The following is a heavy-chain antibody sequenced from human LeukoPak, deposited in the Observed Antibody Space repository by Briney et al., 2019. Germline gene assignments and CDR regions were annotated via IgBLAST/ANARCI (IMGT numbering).Heavy chain of an antibody. CDR3: ARAGRPAAMWGHFDY. J-gene: IGHJ4*02. Sequence: PGGSLRLSCAASGFTFSDYYMSWIRQAPGKGLEWVSYISSSSSYTNYADSVKGRFTISRDNAKNSLYLQMNSLRAEDTAVYYCARAGRPAAMWGHFDYWGQGTPVTVSS. CDR1: GFTFSDYY. V-gene: IGHV3-11*05. CDR2: ISSSSSYT. D-gene: IGHD2-2*01.